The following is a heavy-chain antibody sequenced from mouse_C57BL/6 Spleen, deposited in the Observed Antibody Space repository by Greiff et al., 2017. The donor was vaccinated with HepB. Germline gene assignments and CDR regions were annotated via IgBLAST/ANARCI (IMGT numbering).Heavy chain of an antibody. D-gene: IGHD2-2*01. CDR3: TRDGGGYDGFAY. CDR1: GFTFSSYA. Sequence: EVKLVESGEGLVKPGGSLKLSCAASGFTFSSYAMSWVRQTPEKRLEWVAYISSGGDYIYYADTVKGRFTISRDNARNTLYLQMSSLKSEDTAMYYCTRDGGGYDGFAYWGQGTLVTVSA. V-gene: IGHV5-9-1*02. J-gene: IGHJ3*01. CDR2: ISSGGDYI.